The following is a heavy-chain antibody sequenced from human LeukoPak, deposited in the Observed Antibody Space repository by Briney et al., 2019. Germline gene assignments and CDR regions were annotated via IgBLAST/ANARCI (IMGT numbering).Heavy chain of an antibody. Sequence: GESLKISCKGSGYIFTSYWIGWVRQMPGQGLEWMGIIYPRDSDTRYSPTFQGQVTISADKSTTTAYLQWTSLQASDTAMYYCARLDSAGWYYFDDWGQGTLVTVSS. CDR2: IYPRDSDT. CDR3: ARLDSAGWYYFDD. CDR1: GYIFTSYW. D-gene: IGHD6-19*01. V-gene: IGHV5-51*01. J-gene: IGHJ4*02.